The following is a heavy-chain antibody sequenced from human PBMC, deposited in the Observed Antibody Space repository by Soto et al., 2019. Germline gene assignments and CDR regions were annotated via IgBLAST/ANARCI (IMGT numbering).Heavy chain of an antibody. D-gene: IGHD3-10*01. Sequence: QVQLVESGGGVVQPGRSLRLSCAASGFTFSSYGMHWVRQAPGKGLEWVAVISYDGSNKYYADSVKGRFTISRDNSKNTLYLQMNSLRAEDTAVYYCAKDRSYYYGSGTYYYYYYGMDVWGQGTTVTVSS. J-gene: IGHJ6*02. V-gene: IGHV3-30*18. CDR2: ISYDGSNK. CDR3: AKDRSYYYGSGTYYYYYYGMDV. CDR1: GFTFSSYG.